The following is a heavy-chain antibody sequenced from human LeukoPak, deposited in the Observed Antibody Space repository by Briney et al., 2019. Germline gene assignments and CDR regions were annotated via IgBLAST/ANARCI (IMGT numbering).Heavy chain of an antibody. CDR1: GFTYSSCA. CDR3: ARDLYYYGSDDAFDI. CDR2: VRGSGGGT. V-gene: IGHV3-23*01. Sequence: QTGGSLRLSCAASGFTYSSCAMSWVRQAPGKGLEWVSTVRGSGGGTYYADSVKGRFTTSRDNSKNTLYLQMNSLRAEDTAVYYCARDLYYYGSDDAFDIWGQGTMVTVSS. D-gene: IGHD3-10*01. J-gene: IGHJ3*02.